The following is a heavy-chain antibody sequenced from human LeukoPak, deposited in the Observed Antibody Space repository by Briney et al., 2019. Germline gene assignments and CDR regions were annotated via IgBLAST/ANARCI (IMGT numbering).Heavy chain of an antibody. V-gene: IGHV3-21*04. J-gene: IGHJ6*02. CDR3: ARDLHYYVAMDV. CDR2: IGGSGSHT. CDR1: GFTFSSYS. D-gene: IGHD3-10*02. Sequence: PGGSLRLSCAASGFTFSSYSMNWVRQAPGKGLEWVSSIGGSGSHTYYSDSVKGRFTISRDNARNSLYLQMNSLRAEDTALYYCARDLHYYVAMDVWGQGTTVTVSS.